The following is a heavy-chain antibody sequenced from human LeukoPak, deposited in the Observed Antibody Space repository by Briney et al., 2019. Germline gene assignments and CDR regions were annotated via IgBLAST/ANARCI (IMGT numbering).Heavy chain of an antibody. J-gene: IGHJ3*02. Sequence: SGGSLRLSCAASGFTFSDYYMSWIRQAPGKGLEGVSYISSSGSTIYYADSGKGRFTISRDNAKNSLYLQMNSLRAEDTAVYYCARDRRTYYYDSKGFDIWGQGTMVTVSS. D-gene: IGHD3-22*01. CDR2: ISSSGSTI. CDR3: ARDRRTYYYDSKGFDI. V-gene: IGHV3-11*01. CDR1: GFTFSDYY.